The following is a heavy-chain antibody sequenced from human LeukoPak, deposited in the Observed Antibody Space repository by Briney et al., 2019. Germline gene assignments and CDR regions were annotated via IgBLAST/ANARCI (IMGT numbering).Heavy chain of an antibody. J-gene: IGHJ4*02. CDR1: GFTFSRYS. D-gene: IGHD2-15*01. V-gene: IGHV3-48*04. Sequence: GGSLRLSCAASGFTFSRYSMNWARHAPGKGLEWVSYISSSSSSTIYYADSVKDRFTISRDNAKNSLYLQMNSLRAEDTAVYYCARGHAYCSGGSCPKLDYWGQGTLVTASS. CDR3: ARGHAYCSGGSCPKLDY. CDR2: ISSSSSSTI.